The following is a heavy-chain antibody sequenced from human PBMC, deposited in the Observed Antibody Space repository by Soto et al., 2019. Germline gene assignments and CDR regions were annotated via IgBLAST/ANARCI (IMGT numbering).Heavy chain of an antibody. J-gene: IGHJ6*03. CDR3: ARRARPDFYYMDV. CDR2: ISSNGVGT. D-gene: IGHD6-6*01. Sequence: GGSLRLSRAAPGFNPRGYAMALVRPAPGKGLEYVSGISSNGVGTYYANSVQGRFTISRDNSKNTVYLQMGSLRPEDMAVYYCARRARPDFYYMDVWGKGTTVTVSS. V-gene: IGHV3-64*01. CDR1: GFNPRGYA.